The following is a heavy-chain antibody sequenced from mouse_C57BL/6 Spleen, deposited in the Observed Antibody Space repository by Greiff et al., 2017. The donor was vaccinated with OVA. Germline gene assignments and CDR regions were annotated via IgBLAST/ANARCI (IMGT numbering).Heavy chain of an antibody. CDR2: ISYDGSN. CDR3: AREWVVATDYWYFDV. J-gene: IGHJ1*03. V-gene: IGHV3-6*01. CDR1: GYSITSGYY. D-gene: IGHD1-1*01. Sequence: EVKLMESGPGLVKPSQSLSLTCSVTGYSITSGYYWNWIRQFPGNKLEWMGYISYDGSNNYNPSLKNRITITRDTSKNQFFLKLNSVTTEDTATYYCAREWVVATDYWYFDVWGTGTTVTVSS.